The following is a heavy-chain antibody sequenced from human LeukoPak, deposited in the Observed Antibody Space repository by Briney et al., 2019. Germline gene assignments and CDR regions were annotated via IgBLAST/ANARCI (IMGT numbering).Heavy chain of an antibody. CDR3: AGAGITGTGNWFDP. CDR1: GGSISSSNW. D-gene: IGHD1-7*01. CDR2: IYHSGST. V-gene: IGHV4-4*02. J-gene: IGHJ5*02. Sequence: SGTLSLTCAVSGGSISSSNWWSWVRQPPGKGLEWIGEIYHSGSTNYNPSLKSRVTISVDTSKNQFSLKLNSVTAVDTAVYYCAGAGITGTGNWFDPWGQGTLVTVSS.